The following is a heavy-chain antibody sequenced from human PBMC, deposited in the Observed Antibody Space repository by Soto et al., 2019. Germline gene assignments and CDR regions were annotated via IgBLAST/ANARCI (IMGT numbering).Heavy chain of an antibody. CDR3: ARDSFLEQLGDYFDY. V-gene: IGHV3-74*01. CDR2: INSDGSST. CDR1: GFTFSSYW. Sequence: EVQLVESGGGLVQPGGSLRLSCAASGFTFSSYWMHWVRQAPGKGLVWVSRINSDGSSTSYADSVKGRFTISRDNAKNTLYLQMNSLRAEDTAVYYCARDSFLEQLGDYFDYWGQGTLVTVSS. D-gene: IGHD3-3*01. J-gene: IGHJ4*02.